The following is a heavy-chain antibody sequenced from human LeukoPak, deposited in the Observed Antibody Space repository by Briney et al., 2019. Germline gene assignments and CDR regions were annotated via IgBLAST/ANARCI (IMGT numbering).Heavy chain of an antibody. CDR1: GYTFTGYY. D-gene: IGHD4-17*01. CDR3: ATQDFYGDYALFDY. V-gene: IGHV1-2*02. J-gene: IGHJ4*02. CDR2: INPNSGGT. Sequence: ASVKVSFKASGYTFTGYYMHWVRQAPGQGLEWMGWINPNSGGTSYAQKFQGRVTMTRDTSISTAYMELSRLRSDDTAVYYCATQDFYGDYALFDYWGQGTLVTVSS.